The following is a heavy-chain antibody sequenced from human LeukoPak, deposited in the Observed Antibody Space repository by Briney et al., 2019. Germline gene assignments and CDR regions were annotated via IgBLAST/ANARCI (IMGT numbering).Heavy chain of an antibody. J-gene: IGHJ5*02. CDR3: ARSGTYYNNWFDP. D-gene: IGHD3-10*01. CDR1: GGSISSSTFY. Sequence: SETLSLTCSVSGGSISSSTFYWGWIRQPPGKGLEWIASLYYSGSTYYNPSLKSQVTMSVDTSKNQFSLNLNSVTAADTAVYYCARSGTYYNNWFDPWGQGTLAIVSS. CDR2: LYYSGST. V-gene: IGHV4-39*01.